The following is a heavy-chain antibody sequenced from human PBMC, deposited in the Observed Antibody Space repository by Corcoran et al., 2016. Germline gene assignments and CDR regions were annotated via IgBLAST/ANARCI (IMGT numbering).Heavy chain of an antibody. J-gene: IGHJ4*02. D-gene: IGHD2-8*01. CDR1: GGSISSSSYY. V-gene: IGHV4-39*07. CDR2: IYYSGST. Sequence: QLQLQESGPGLVKPSETLSLTCTVSGGSISSSSYYWGWIRQPPGKGLEWIGSIYYSGSTYYNPSLKSRVTISVDTSKNQFSLKLSSVTAADTAVYYCARAQGYCTNGVCHTHFDYWGQGTLVTVSS. CDR3: ARAQGYCTNGVCHTHFDY.